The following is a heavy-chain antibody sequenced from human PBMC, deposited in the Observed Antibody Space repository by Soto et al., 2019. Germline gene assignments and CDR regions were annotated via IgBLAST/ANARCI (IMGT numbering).Heavy chain of an antibody. CDR1: GFTFSSYG. CDR2: ISYDGSNK. D-gene: IGHD3-10*01. CDR3: AKDIAAVPRFGESLLGYYYYHGMDV. V-gene: IGHV3-30*18. J-gene: IGHJ6*02. Sequence: PGGSLRLSCAASGFTFSSYGMHWVRQAPGKGLEWVAVISYDGSNKYYADSVKGRFTISRDNSKNTLYLQMNSLRAEDTAVYYCAKDIAAVPRFGESLLGYYYYHGMDVWGQGTTVT.